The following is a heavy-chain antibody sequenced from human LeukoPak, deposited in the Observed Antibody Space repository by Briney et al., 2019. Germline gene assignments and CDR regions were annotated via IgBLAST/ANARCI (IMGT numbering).Heavy chain of an antibody. CDR1: GFTFSSYG. Sequence: PGGSLRLSCAASGFTFSSYGMHWVRQAPGKGLEWVAVIWYDRSNIYYADSVKGRFTISRDNSKNTLYLQMNSLRAEDTAVYYCARDLNYYDSSGLFDYWGQGTLVTVSS. CDR2: IWYDRSNI. D-gene: IGHD3-22*01. CDR3: ARDLNYYDSSGLFDY. V-gene: IGHV3-33*01. J-gene: IGHJ4*02.